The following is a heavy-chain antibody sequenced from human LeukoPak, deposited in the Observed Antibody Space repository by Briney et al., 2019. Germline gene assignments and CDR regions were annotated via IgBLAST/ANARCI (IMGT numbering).Heavy chain of an antibody. V-gene: IGHV1-46*01. CDR1: GYTSTSYY. CDR3: ARDYCGGDCYSYWFGP. D-gene: IGHD2-21*02. CDR2: INPSGGST. J-gene: IGHJ5*02. Sequence: AASVKVSCKASGYTSTSYYMHWVRQAPGQGLEWMGIINPSGGSTSYAQKFQGRVTMTRDTSTSTVYMELSSLRSEDTAVYYCARDYCGGDCYSYWFGPWGQGTLVTVSS.